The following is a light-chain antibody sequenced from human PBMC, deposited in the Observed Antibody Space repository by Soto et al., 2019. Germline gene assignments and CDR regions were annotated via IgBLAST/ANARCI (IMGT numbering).Light chain of an antibody. CDR1: QSVSSSY. CDR3: QQYGSSPRT. J-gene: IGKJ1*01. Sequence: EIVLTPSPGTLSLSPGERATLCCRASQSVSSSYLAWYQQKPGQAPRLLIYGASSRATGIPDRFSGSGSGTDFILTISRLEPEDFAVYYCQQYGSSPRTFGQGTKVDIK. CDR2: GAS. V-gene: IGKV3-20*01.